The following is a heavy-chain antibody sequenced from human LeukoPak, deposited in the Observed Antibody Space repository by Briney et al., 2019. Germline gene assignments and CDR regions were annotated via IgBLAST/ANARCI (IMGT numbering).Heavy chain of an antibody. Sequence: ASVNVSCKASGYTFTSYGISWVRQAPGQGLEWMGWISAYNGNTNYAQKLQGRVTMTTDTSTSTAYMELRSLRSDDTAVYYCARPHKVFGAFDIWGQGTMVTVSS. CDR2: ISAYNGNT. V-gene: IGHV1-18*01. J-gene: IGHJ3*02. CDR3: ARPHKVFGAFDI. D-gene: IGHD3-16*01. CDR1: GYTFTSYG.